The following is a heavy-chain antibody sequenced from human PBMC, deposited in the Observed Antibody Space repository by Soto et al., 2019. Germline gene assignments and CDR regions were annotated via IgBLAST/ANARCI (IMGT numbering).Heavy chain of an antibody. CDR3: AKAVLKGISSSWSDYYYYYGMDV. V-gene: IGHV3-23*01. J-gene: IGHJ6*02. D-gene: IGHD6-13*01. Sequence: GGSLRLSCGASGFTFSSYAVSWVRQAPGKGLEWVSAISGSGGSTYYADSVKGRFTISRDNSKNTLYLQMNSLRAEDTAVYYCAKAVLKGISSSWSDYYYYYGMDVWGQGTTVTVSS. CDR1: GFTFSSYA. CDR2: ISGSGGST.